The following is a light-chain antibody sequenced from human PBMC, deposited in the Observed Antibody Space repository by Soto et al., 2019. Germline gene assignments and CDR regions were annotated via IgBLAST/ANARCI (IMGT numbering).Light chain of an antibody. V-gene: IGKV1-9*01. CDR3: QQYYSYPRT. J-gene: IGKJ1*01. CDR1: HDISTY. CDR2: AAS. Sequence: DIQMTQSPSSLSASVGDRVTITCRASHDISTYLAWYQQKPGKAPKLLIYAASTLQSGVPSRFSGSGSGTDFTLTISCLQSEDFATYYCQQYYSYPRTFGQGTKVDIK.